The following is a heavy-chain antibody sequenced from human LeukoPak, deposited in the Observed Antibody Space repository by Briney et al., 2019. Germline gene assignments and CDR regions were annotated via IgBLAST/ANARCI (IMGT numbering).Heavy chain of an antibody. D-gene: IGHD3-22*01. V-gene: IGHV3-7*01. CDR1: GFTISGSV. CDR3: ERDPYYDGPSFGAFDI. J-gene: IGHJ3*02. CDR2: IKKDGEEK. Sequence: GGTLTLSCAASGFTISGSVMSWVRQAPGKGLEGVANIKKDGEEKVYVYSVKGRFTISRDNAMNSLYLQMNTLRAEDTAVYYCERDPYYDGPSFGAFDIWGQGTIITVSS.